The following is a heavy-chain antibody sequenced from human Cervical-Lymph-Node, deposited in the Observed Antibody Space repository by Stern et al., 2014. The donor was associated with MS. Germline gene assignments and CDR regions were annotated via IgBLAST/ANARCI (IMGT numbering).Heavy chain of an antibody. D-gene: IGHD1-26*01. CDR2: IFHDGRA. V-gene: IGHV4-4*02. J-gene: IGHJ4*02. Sequence: QLQLQESGPGLVRPSGTLSLTCGVSGGSISSNNWWSWVRQPPGKGLEWIGEIFHDGRANYNPFLQSPVIISVDKSKNQLSVRLTSVTAADTAMYYCARLKDGSSYYGHFDSWGQGILVTVSS. CDR1: GGSISSNNW. CDR3: ARLKDGSSYYGHFDS.